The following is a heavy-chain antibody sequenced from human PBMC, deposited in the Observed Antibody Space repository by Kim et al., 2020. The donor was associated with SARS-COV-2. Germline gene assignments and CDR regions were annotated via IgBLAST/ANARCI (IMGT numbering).Heavy chain of an antibody. J-gene: IGHJ4*02. D-gene: IGHD6-19*01. V-gene: IGHV1-3*01. Sequence: KYSQKFQGRVTITRDTSASTDYMAVSSLRSEDTAVYYCAKEYSSGWHSDYWGQGTLVTVSS. CDR3: AKEYSSGWHSDY.